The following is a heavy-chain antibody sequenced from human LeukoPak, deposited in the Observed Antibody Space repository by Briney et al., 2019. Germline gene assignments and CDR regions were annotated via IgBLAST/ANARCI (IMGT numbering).Heavy chain of an antibody. CDR2: IHYSGST. Sequence: SQTLSLTCTVSGGSISSSSYYWGWIRQPPGKGLEWIGTIHYSGSTYYNPSLKSRVTISVDTSKNQFSLKLSSVPAADTAVYYCARARVWQLVRGGFDYWGQGTLVTVSS. V-gene: IGHV4-39*07. J-gene: IGHJ4*02. CDR3: ARARVWQLVRGGFDY. D-gene: IGHD6-13*01. CDR1: GGSISSSSYY.